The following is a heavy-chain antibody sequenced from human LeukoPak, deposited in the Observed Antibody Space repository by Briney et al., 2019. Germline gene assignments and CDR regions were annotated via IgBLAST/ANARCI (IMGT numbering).Heavy chain of an antibody. D-gene: IGHD6-13*01. Sequence: GGSLRLSCAASGFTFSTYAMGWVRQAPGKGLGWVSGIIGRGSSTFYADSVKGRLTISRDNSKNTLYLQMNSLRAEDTAVYYCARDLPPGTNYWGQGTLVTASS. J-gene: IGHJ4*02. CDR3: ARDLPPGTNY. CDR2: IIGRGSST. V-gene: IGHV3-23*01. CDR1: GFTFSTYA.